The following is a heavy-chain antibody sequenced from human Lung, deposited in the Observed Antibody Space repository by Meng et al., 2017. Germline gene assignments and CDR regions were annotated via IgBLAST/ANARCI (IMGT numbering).Heavy chain of an antibody. CDR2: IKSKPDGETI. Sequence: EVHVVGSGGGLVKPGGSLRLSCEGSGFTFSNAYMTWVRQVPGKRLEWVGRIKSKPDGETIDYAAPVKGRFTISRDDSKNTVYLQMNSLKTEDTAVYYCSGHIDYWGQGTLVTVSS. CDR1: GFTFSNAY. D-gene: IGHD5-12*01. CDR3: SGHIDY. J-gene: IGHJ4*02. V-gene: IGHV3-15*01.